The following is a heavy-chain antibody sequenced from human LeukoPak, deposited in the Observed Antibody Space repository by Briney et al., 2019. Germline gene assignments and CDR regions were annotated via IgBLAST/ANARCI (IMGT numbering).Heavy chain of an antibody. Sequence: EPSETLSLTCTVSGGSISSSSYYWGWIRQPPGKGLEWIGSIYYSGSTYYNPSLKSRVTISVDTSKNQFSLKLSSVTAADTAVYYCAREGAADHHYFDYWGQGTLVTVSS. CDR3: AREGAADHHYFDY. D-gene: IGHD2-15*01. CDR1: GGSISSSSYY. V-gene: IGHV4-39*07. J-gene: IGHJ4*02. CDR2: IYYSGST.